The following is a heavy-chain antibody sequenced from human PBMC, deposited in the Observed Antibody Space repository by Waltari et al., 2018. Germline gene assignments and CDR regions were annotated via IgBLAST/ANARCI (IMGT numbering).Heavy chain of an antibody. V-gene: IGHV4-34*01. CDR3: ARSPCGRSGWFDP. CDR1: GGYFSGYY. CDR2: IKHSVST. J-gene: IGHJ5*02. Sequence: QVQLQQWGAGLLKPSETLSLTCAVYGGYFSGYYGSWISKPPGKGQEWMGAIKHSVSTNYNPSLKSRFTISVDTSRNPFSLKLSSVTAADTAVYYCARSPCGRSGWFDPWGHGTLVTVSS. D-gene: IGHD1-26*01.